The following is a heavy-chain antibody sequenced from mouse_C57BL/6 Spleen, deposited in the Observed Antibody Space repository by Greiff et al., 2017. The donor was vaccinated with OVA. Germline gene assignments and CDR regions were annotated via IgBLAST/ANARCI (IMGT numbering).Heavy chain of an antibody. CDR2: ISSGGDYI. D-gene: IGHD2-5*01. J-gene: IGHJ2*01. CDR3: TRDSNYSYYYDY. CDR1: GFTFSSYA. V-gene: IGHV5-9-1*02. Sequence: EVHLVESGAGLVKPGGSLKLSCAASGFTFSSYAMSWVRQTPEQRLEWVAYISSGGDYIYYAETVKGRSTLSRDNARNTPYLQMSSLKSEDTAMYYCTRDSNYSYYYDYWGQGTTLTVSS.